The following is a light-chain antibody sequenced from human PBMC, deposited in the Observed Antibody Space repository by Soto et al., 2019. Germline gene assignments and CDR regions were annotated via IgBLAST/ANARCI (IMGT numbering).Light chain of an antibody. V-gene: IGLV8-61*01. CDR3: VLYMAGGISV. CDR1: SGSVSTNYY. CDR2: STN. Sequence: QTVVTQEPSLSVSPGGTVTLNCGLSSGSVSTNYYPSWYQQTPGHAPRTLIYSTNTRSSGVPDRFSGSILGNKAALTITGAQAEDESDYYCVLYMAGGISVFGAGTQLTVL. J-gene: IGLJ3*02.